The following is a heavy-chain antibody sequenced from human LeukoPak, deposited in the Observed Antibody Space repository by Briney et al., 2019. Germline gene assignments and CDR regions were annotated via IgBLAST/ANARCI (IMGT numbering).Heavy chain of an antibody. CDR1: GGSISSGGYY. CDR3: AREIGGSYDY. V-gene: IGHV4-30-2*01. J-gene: IGHJ4*02. CDR2: IYHSGST. Sequence: IPSQTLSLTCTVSGGSISSGGYYWSWIRQPPGKGLEWIGYIYHSGSTYYNPSLKSRVTISVDRSKNQFSLKLSSVTAADTAVYYCAREIGGSYDYWGQGTLVTVSS. D-gene: IGHD1-26*01.